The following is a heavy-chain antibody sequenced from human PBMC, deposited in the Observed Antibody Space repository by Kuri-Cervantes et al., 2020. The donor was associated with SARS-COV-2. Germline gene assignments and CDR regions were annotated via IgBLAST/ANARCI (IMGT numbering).Heavy chain of an antibody. V-gene: IGHV4-34*01. D-gene: IGHD2-15*01. CDR1: GGSLSGYY. CDR3: ARGVCGGSCYSSYRRYYFDY. Sequence: SQTLSLTCAVYGGSLSGYYWSWIRQPPGKGLEWIGEINHSGSTNYNPSLKSRVTISVDTSKNQFSLKLSSVTAADTAVYYCARGVCGGSCYSSYRRYYFDYWGQGTLVTVSS. J-gene: IGHJ4*02. CDR2: INHSGST.